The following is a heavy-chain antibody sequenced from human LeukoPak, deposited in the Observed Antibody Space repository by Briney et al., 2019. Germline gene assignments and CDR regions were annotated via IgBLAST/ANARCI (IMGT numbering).Heavy chain of an antibody. CDR1: GGSISSYY. V-gene: IGHV4-59*01. D-gene: IGHD3-3*01. Sequence: PSETLSLTCTVSGGSISSYYWSWIRQPPGKGLEWIGYIYYSGSTNYNPSLKSRVTISVDTSKNQFSLKLSSVTAADTAVYYCARVNDFWSGYPNWFDPWGQGTLVTVSS. CDR3: ARVNDFWSGYPNWFDP. J-gene: IGHJ5*02. CDR2: IYYSGST.